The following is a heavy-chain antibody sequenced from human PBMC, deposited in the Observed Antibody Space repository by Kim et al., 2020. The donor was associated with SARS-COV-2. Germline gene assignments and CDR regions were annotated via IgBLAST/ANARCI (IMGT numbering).Heavy chain of an antibody. J-gene: IGHJ4*02. CDR3: VKGAWLDY. V-gene: IGHV3-23*01. D-gene: IGHD5-12*01. Sequence: DSTYYAESEKGRFTVARDRAGNTLYLKMMSLGADDTAVYYCVKGAWLDYWGPGTLVTVSS. CDR2: DST.